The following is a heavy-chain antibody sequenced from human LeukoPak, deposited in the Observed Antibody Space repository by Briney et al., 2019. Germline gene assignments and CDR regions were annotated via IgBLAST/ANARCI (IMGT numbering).Heavy chain of an antibody. Sequence: GGSLRLSCAASGFIFTDYWMNWVRQAPGKGLEWVANIKQDGSEKYYVDSVKGRFTISRDNGKNSLYLQMNSLRAEDTAVYYCAAGPFDYWGQGALVTVSS. CDR3: AAGPFDY. CDR2: IKQDGSEK. J-gene: IGHJ4*02. CDR1: GFIFTDYW. V-gene: IGHV3-7*01.